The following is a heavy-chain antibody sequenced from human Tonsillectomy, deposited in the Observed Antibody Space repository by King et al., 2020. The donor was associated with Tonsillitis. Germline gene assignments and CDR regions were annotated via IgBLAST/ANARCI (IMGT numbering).Heavy chain of an antibody. Sequence: VTLKESGPTLVKPTQTLTLTCTFSGFSLSTSGVGVGWIRQPPGKALEWLALIYWDDDKRYSTYLKSRLTITKSTSKNQVVHTMTNMDPVDTDTYYCARGPSSWFGELLYYFDYWGQGTLVTVSS. CDR1: GFSLSTSGVG. CDR2: IYWDDDK. V-gene: IGHV2-5*02. J-gene: IGHJ4*02. CDR3: ARGPSSWFGELLYYFDY. D-gene: IGHD3-10*01.